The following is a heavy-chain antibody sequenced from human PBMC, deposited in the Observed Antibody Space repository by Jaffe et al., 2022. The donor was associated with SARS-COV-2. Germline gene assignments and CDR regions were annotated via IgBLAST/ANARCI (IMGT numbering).Heavy chain of an antibody. CDR1: GFTFSNAW. CDR2: IKSKTDGGTT. CDR3: TTGMITFGGVIARPVDY. D-gene: IGHD3-16*02. J-gene: IGHJ4*02. Sequence: EVQLVESGGGLVKPGGSLRLSCAASGFTFSNAWMSWVRQAPGKGLEWVGRIKSKTDGGTTDYAAPVKGRFTISRDDSKNTLYLQMNSLKTEDTAVYYCTTGMITFGGVIARPVDYWGQGTLVTVSS. V-gene: IGHV3-15*01.